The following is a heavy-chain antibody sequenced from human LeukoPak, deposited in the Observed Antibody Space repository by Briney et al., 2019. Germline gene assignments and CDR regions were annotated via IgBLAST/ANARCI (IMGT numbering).Heavy chain of an antibody. V-gene: IGHV1-69*05. Sequence: ASVKVSCKASGGTFSKSVVSWVRQAPGQGLEWMGGTIPTFGTANYAQKFQDRIAITTDESTSTVYMELSSLRLDDTAVYYCARTLDRDYPYYFDSWDQGTQVTVSS. CDR3: ARTLDRDYPYYFDS. D-gene: IGHD4-11*01. CDR2: TIPTFGTA. J-gene: IGHJ4*02. CDR1: GGTFSKSV.